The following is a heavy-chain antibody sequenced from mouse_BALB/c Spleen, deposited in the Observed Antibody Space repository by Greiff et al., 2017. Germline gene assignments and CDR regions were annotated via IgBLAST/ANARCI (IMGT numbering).Heavy chain of an antibody. D-gene: IGHD2-3*01. CDR1: GFSLTSYG. CDR3: ARDYDGYYDGAMDY. V-gene: IGHV2-9*02. J-gene: IGHJ4*01. CDR2: IWAGGST. Sequence: VMLVESGPGLVAPSQSLSITCTVSGFSLTSYGVHWVRQPPGKGLEWLGVIWAGGSTNYNSALMSRLSISKDNSKSQVFLKMNSLQTDDTAMYYCARDYDGYYDGAMDYWGQGTSVTVSS.